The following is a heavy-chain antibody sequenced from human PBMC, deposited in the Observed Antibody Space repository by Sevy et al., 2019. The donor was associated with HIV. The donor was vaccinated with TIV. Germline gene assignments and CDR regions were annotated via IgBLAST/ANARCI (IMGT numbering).Heavy chain of an antibody. CDR2: IWYDGSNK. J-gene: IGHJ3*02. CDR1: GFTFSSYG. V-gene: IGHV3-33*01. D-gene: IGHD1-26*01. Sequence: GGSLRLSCAASGFTFSSYGMHWVRQAPGKGLEWVAVIWYDGSNKYYADSVKGRFTISRDNSKNTLYLQMNSLRAEDTAVYYCARDVEGGSYPNEESAFDIWGQGTMVTVSS. CDR3: ARDVEGGSYPNEESAFDI.